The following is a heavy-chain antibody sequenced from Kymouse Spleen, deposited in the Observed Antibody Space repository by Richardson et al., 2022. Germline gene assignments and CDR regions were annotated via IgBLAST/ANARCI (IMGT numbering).Heavy chain of an antibody. CDR3: ARDGLELRIYYYGSGSYYNYYYYYGMDV. V-gene: IGHV4-61*01. J-gene: IGHJ6*02. D-gene: IGHD3-10*01. Sequence: QVQLQESGPGLVKPSETLSLTCTVSGGSVSSGSYYWSWIRQPPGKGLEWIGYIYYSGSTNYNPSLKSRVTISVDTSKNQFSLKLSSVTAADTAVYYCARDGLELRIYYYGSGSYYNYYYYYGMDVWGQGTTVTVSS. CDR2: IYYSGST. CDR1: GGSVSSGSYY.